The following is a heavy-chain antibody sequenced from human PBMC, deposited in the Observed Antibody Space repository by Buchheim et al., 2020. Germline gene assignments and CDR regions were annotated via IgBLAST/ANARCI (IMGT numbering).Heavy chain of an antibody. CDR3: ARDPGGYGYDS. CDR1: GDSISRGGYS. J-gene: IGHJ5*01. CDR2: IYYSGSA. Sequence: QVQLQESGPGLVKPSQTLSLTCVVSGDSISRGGYSWTWIQQAPGKGLEWIGYIYYSGSAYYSPSLKSRVTMSVNTSDNHFSLRLASVTSADTAIYFCARDPGGYGYDSWGQG. D-gene: IGHD2-15*01. V-gene: IGHV4-30-4*07.